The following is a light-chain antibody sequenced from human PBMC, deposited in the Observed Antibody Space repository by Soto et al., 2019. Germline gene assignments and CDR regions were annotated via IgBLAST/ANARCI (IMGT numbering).Light chain of an antibody. CDR1: SADVGAFDY. Sequence: QSALTQPASVSGSPGQSITISCAGTSADVGAFDYVSWYQHHPGKVPKLMIYDVSDQPSGVSTRLSGSKSANMASLTISGLQADDEADYYCAAYTTSSTLVFGGGTKLTVL. CDR3: AAYTTSSTLV. J-gene: IGLJ3*02. CDR2: DVS. V-gene: IGLV2-14*03.